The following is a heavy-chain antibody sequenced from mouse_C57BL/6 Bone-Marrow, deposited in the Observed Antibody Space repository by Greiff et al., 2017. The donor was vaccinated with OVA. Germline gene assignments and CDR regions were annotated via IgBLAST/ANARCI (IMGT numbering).Heavy chain of an antibody. CDR1: GYTFTDYN. V-gene: IGHV1-18*01. J-gene: IGHJ2*01. CDR2: INPNNGGT. CDR3: ARRYDGYYYFDY. D-gene: IGHD2-3*01. Sequence: VQLQQSGPELVKPGASVKIPCKASGYTFTDYNLDWVKQSHGKSLEWIGDINPNNGGTIYNQKFKGQATLTVDKSSSTAYMELRSLTSEDTAVYYGARRYDGYYYFDYWGQGTTLTVSS.